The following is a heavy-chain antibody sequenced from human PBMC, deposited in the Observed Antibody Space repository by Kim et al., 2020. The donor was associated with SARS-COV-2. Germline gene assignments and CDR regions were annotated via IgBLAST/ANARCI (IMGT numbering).Heavy chain of an antibody. J-gene: IGHJ6*03. V-gene: IGHV3-7*01. CDR1: GFTFSSYW. CDR3: ARGLHVVVVAATHSTSYYYYYYIDV. Sequence: GGSLRLSCAASGFTFSSYWMSWVRQAPGKGLEWVANIKQDGSEKYYVDSVKGRFTISRDNAKNSLYLQMNSLRAEDTAVYYCARGLHVVVVAATHSTSYYYYYYIDVWGKETAVTVSS. CDR2: IKQDGSEK. D-gene: IGHD2-15*01.